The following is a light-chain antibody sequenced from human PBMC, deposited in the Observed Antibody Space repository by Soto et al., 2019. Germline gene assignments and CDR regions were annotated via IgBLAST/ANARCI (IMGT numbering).Light chain of an antibody. CDR3: QQSYRTLSII. V-gene: IGKV1-39*01. Sequence: DIQMTQSPSSLSASVGDRVTITCRASESISRHLNWYQQKPGKAPNLLIYAASSLQNGVPSRFSGSGSGTDFTLTISNLQPEDFATYYCQQSYRTLSIICGQGTRLEIK. J-gene: IGKJ5*01. CDR2: AAS. CDR1: ESISRH.